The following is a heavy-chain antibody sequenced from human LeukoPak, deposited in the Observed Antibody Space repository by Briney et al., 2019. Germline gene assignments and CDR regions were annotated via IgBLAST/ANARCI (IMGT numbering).Heavy chain of an antibody. J-gene: IGHJ3*02. CDR1: GFTFSSYA. CDR3: ARVHHGGSGTHDAFDI. D-gene: IGHD3-10*01. Sequence: PGGSLRLSCAASGFTFSSYAMSWVRQAPGKGLEWVSSISSSSSYIYYADSVKGRFTISRDNAKNSLYLQMNSLRAEDTAVYYCARVHHGGSGTHDAFDIWGQGTMVTVSS. CDR2: ISSSSSYI. V-gene: IGHV3-21*01.